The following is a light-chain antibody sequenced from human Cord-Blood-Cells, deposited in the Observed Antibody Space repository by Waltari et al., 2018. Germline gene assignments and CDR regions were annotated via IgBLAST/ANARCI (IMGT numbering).Light chain of an antibody. Sequence: DIQMTQSPSTLSASVGDRVTITCRASQSISSWVAWYQQKPGKAPKLLIYKASSLESGVPSRFSGSGSGTEFTLTISSLQPDDFATYYCQQYNSYSPGFTFGPGTKVDIK. CDR1: QSISSW. CDR3: QQYNSYSPGFT. J-gene: IGKJ3*01. CDR2: KAS. V-gene: IGKV1-5*03.